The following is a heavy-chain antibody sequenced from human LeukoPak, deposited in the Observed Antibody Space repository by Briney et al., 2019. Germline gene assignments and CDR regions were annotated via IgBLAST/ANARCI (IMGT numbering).Heavy chain of an antibody. CDR2: MNPNSGNT. Sequence: GASVKVSCKASGYTFTSYDINWVRQATGQGLEWMGWMNPNSGNTGYAQKFQGRVTMTRDTSISIAYMELSSLRSEDTAVYYCARMSYYDRRGDNWFDPWGQGTLVIVSS. V-gene: IGHV1-8*01. J-gene: IGHJ5*02. CDR3: ARMSYYDRRGDNWFDP. D-gene: IGHD3-22*01. CDR1: GYTFTSYD.